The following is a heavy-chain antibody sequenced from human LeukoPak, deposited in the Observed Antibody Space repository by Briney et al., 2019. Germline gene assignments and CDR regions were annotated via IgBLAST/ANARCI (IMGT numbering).Heavy chain of an antibody. CDR2: INAGNGNT. Sequence: ASVKVSCKASGYTFTSYAMHWVRQAPGQRLEWMGWINAGNGNTKYSQEFQGRVTITRETSASTAYMELSRLRSEDMAVYYCARGRYYDSSGSFFGDYYYMDVWGKGTTVTVSS. D-gene: IGHD3-22*01. CDR1: GYTFTSYA. J-gene: IGHJ6*03. CDR3: ARGRYYDSSGSFFGDYYYMDV. V-gene: IGHV1-3*03.